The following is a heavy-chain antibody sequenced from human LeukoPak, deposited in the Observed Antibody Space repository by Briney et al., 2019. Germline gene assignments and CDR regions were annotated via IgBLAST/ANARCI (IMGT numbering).Heavy chain of an antibody. CDR2: ISAYNGNT. CDR1: DYTFTDYG. D-gene: IGHD3-10*01. V-gene: IGHV1-18*01. J-gene: IGHJ4*02. CDR3: AREWYGSSPYYFDY. Sequence: ASVKVSCKASDYTFTDYGINWVRQAPGQGLEWMGWISAYNGNTNYAQKLQGRVTMTTDTSTSTAYMELRSLRSDDTAVYYCAREWYGSSPYYFDYWGQGTLVTVSS.